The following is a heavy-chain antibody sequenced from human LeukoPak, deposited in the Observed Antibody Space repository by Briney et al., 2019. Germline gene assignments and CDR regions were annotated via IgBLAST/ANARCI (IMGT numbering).Heavy chain of an antibody. V-gene: IGHV3-33*01. D-gene: IGHD3-22*01. Sequence: PGGSLRLSCAASGFMFSNYVMHWVRQAPGKGLEWVAVIWYDGSNEYYADSVKGRFTISRDNSKNTLYLQMNSLRPEDTAVYYCARALPDYYDGSGYYDYWGQGTLVTVSS. CDR1: GFMFSNYV. CDR2: IWYDGSNE. J-gene: IGHJ4*02. CDR3: ARALPDYYDGSGYYDY.